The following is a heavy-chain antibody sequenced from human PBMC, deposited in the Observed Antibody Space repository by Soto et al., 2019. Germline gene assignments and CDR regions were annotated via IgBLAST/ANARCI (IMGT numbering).Heavy chain of an antibody. CDR1: GDSISSRSYY. J-gene: IGHJ4*02. CDR2: IYYSGRT. Sequence: SETLSLTCTVTGDSISSRSYYWGWLRKPPAKGLEWMGSIYYSGRTCNNPSLRSRVSMSIDTSKDQFSLKLNSVTAADTALYFCASQRTSVVTQAYFDVWGPGSLFTVSS. CDR3: ASQRTSVVTQAYFDV. D-gene: IGHD2-21*02. V-gene: IGHV4-39*01.